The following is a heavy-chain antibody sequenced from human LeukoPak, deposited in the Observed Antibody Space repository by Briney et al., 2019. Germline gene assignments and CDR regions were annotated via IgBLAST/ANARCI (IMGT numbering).Heavy chain of an antibody. Sequence: PSETLSLTCTVSGGSIRSSSYYWGWIRQPPGKGLEWIGTIYYSGSTYYNPSLKSRVTISVDTSKNQFSLKLSSVTAADTAVYYCARQAPSQYYYDSSGYFWDWGQGTLVTVSS. V-gene: IGHV4-39*07. CDR3: ARQAPSQYYYDSSGYFWD. CDR1: GGSIRSSSYY. J-gene: IGHJ4*02. D-gene: IGHD3-22*01. CDR2: IYYSGST.